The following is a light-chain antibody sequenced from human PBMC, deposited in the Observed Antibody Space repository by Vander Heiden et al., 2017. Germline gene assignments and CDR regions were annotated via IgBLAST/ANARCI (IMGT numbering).Light chain of an antibody. CDR2: DNN. J-gene: IGLJ2*01. CDR1: SSYIGNNY. Sequence: QSVLTQPPSVSAAPGQKVTISSGGSSSYIGNNYVSWNQQRPGTAPKLLIYDNNKRPSGIPDRFSGSKSGTSATLAITGLQTGDEADYYCGTWDSSLSAEVFGGGTKLTVL. V-gene: IGLV1-51*01. CDR3: GTWDSSLSAEV.